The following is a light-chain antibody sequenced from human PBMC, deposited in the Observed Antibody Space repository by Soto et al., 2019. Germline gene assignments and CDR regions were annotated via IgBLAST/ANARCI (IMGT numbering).Light chain of an antibody. V-gene: IGKV3-11*01. J-gene: IGKJ4*01. Sequence: EIVLTQSPATLSLSPGERATLSCRASQSVSSYLAWYQQKPGQAPRLLIYDASNRATGIPARFSGSGSGTDFTLTISSLEPEDFAVYYCQQRRNWPPTFGGWTKVEIK. CDR1: QSVSSY. CDR2: DAS. CDR3: QQRRNWPPT.